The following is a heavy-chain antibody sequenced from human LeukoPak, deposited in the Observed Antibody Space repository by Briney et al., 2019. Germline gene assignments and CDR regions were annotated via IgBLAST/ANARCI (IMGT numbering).Heavy chain of an antibody. CDR3: ARHTIWSGYYTGAFDY. D-gene: IGHD3-3*01. Sequence: SETLSLTCTVSGVSVGSAGYYWSWIRQPPGGGLEWIGYIYYISNTNYNPSLKSRVTMSVNPSENQFSLKLNSVTAADTAMYYCARHTIWSGYYTGAFDYWGQGTLVTVSS. V-gene: IGHV4-61*08. CDR1: GVSVGSAGYY. CDR2: IYYISNT. J-gene: IGHJ4*02.